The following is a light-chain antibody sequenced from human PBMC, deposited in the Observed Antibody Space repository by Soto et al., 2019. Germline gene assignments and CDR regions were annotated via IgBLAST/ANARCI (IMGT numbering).Light chain of an antibody. CDR1: QGISSY. J-gene: IGKJ5*01. Sequence: IQMTQSPSSLSASVGDRVTITCRASQGISSYLACYQQKPGKAPKLLIYAASTLQSGVPSRFSGSGSGTDFTLTISSLQPEYFATYYCQQLNSYPITFGQGTRLEIK. CDR2: AAS. CDR3: QQLNSYPIT. V-gene: IGKV1-9*01.